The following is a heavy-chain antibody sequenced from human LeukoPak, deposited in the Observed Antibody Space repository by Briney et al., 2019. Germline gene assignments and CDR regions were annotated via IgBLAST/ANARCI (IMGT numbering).Heavy chain of an antibody. Sequence: SETLSLTCTVSGGSISSGGYYWSWIRQPPGKGLEWIGYIYHSGSTYYNPSLKSRVTISVDRSKNQFSLKLSSVTAADTAVYYCARGKYDFWSGQTNWFDPWGQGTLVTVSS. CDR3: ARGKYDFWSGQTNWFDP. V-gene: IGHV4-30-2*01. D-gene: IGHD3-3*01. J-gene: IGHJ5*02. CDR2: IYHSGST. CDR1: GGSISSGGYY.